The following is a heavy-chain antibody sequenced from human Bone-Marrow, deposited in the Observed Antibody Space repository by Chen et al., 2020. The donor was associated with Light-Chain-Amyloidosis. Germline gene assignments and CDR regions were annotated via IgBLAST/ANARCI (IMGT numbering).Heavy chain of an antibody. J-gene: IGHJ6*02. V-gene: IGHV3-30*18. CDR2: ISYDGSNK. CDR1: GFTFSSYG. Sequence: QVQLVESGGGVVQPGRSLRLSCAASGFTFSSYGMHWVRQAPGKGLEWVAVISYDGSNKYYADSVKGRFTISRDNSMTALYLQMNSLRAEDTAVYYCAKDGVLLSDGYGMDVWGQGTTVTVSS. D-gene: IGHD2-21*02. CDR3: AKDGVLLSDGYGMDV.